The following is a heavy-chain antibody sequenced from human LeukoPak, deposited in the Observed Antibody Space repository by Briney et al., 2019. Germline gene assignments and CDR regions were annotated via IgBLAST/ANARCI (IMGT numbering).Heavy chain of an antibody. J-gene: IGHJ6*03. CDR2: IYYSGST. CDR3: ARAYYSSSRIGFYYYYMDV. CDR1: GGSISSYY. Sequence: PSETLSLTCTVSGGSISSYYWSWIRQPPGKGLEWLGYIYYSGSTNYNPSLKSRVTISVDTSKNQFSLKLSSVTAADTAVYYCARAYYSSSRIGFYYYYMDVWGKGTTVTVSS. V-gene: IGHV4-59*01. D-gene: IGHD6-13*01.